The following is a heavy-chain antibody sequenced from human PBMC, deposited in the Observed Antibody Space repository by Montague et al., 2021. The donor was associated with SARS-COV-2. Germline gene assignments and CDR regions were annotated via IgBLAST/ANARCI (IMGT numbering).Heavy chain of an antibody. CDR3: ASVIWFGELFSPEYGMGV. V-gene: IGHV4-4*02. D-gene: IGHD3-10*01. CDR2: IYHSGST. J-gene: IGHJ6*02. CDR1: GGSISSSNW. Sequence: SETLSLTCAVSGGSISSSNWWCWVRQPPGKGLEWIGEIYHSGSTNYNPSLNSRGTITVDKSKNQFSLKLSSVTAADTAVYYCASVIWFGELFSPEYGMGVWGQGTTVTVSS.